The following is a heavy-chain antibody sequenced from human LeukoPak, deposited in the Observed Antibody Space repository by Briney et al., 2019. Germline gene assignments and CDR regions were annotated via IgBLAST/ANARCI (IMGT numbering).Heavy chain of an antibody. CDR1: GFTVSSNY. V-gene: IGHV3-15*01. J-gene: IGHJ4*02. Sequence: GGSLRLSCAASGFTVSSNYMSWVRQAPGKGLEWVGXIKSKTDXXTTXYAAPVKGRFTISRDDSKNTLYLQMNSLKTEDTAVYYCAIXGXXXXLGXWGQGTLVTVSS. CDR2: IKSKTDXXTT. CDR3: AIXGXXXXLGX.